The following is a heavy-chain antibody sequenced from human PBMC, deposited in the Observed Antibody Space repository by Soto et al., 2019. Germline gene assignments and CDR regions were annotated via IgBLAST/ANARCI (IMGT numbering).Heavy chain of an antibody. V-gene: IGHV1-18*01. CDR3: ARGLIAVAGTWGHGAFDI. CDR1: GYTFTSYG. CDR2: ISAYNGNT. Sequence: GASVKVSCKASGYTFTSYGISWVRQAPGQGLEWMGWISAYNGNTNYAQKLQGTVTMTTDTSTSTAYMELRSLRSDDTAVYYCARGLIAVAGTWGHGAFDIWGQGTMVTVSS. D-gene: IGHD6-19*01. J-gene: IGHJ3*02.